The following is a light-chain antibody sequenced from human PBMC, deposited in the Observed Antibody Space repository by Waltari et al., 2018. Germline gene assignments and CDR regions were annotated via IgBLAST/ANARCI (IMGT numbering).Light chain of an antibody. J-gene: IGKJ2*01. V-gene: IGKV1-39*01. CDR2: SAS. CDR1: KNINTF. Sequence: DIQMTQSPSSLSASVGDRVTITCRATKNINTFLNWYQQKPGKAPNLMIHSASSFQSGVPSRFSGSGSGTHFTLTISSLQPDDFATYFCQQSHTMMYTFGQGTKLEIK. CDR3: QQSHTMMYT.